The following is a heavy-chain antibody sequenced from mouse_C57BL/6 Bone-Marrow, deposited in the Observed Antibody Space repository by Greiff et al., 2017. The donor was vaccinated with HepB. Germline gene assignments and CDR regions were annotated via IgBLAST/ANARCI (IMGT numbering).Heavy chain of an antibody. CDR3: ARWLRLLYYYAMDY. J-gene: IGHJ4*01. CDR1: GYTFTDYY. V-gene: IGHV1-26*01. CDR2: INPNNGGT. Sequence: EVQLQQSGPELVKPGASVKISCKASGYTFTDYYMNWVKQSHGKSLEWIGDINPNNGGTSYNQKFKGKATLTVDKSSSTAYMELRSLTSEDSAVYYCARWLRLLYYYAMDYWGQGTSVTVSS. D-gene: IGHD3-2*02.